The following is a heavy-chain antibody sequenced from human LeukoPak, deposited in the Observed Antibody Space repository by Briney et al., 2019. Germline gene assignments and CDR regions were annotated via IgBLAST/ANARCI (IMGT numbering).Heavy chain of an antibody. CDR2: IYSGGST. D-gene: IGHD6-19*01. J-gene: IGHJ4*02. CDR1: GFTVSSNY. V-gene: IGHV3-53*01. CDR3: ASLAVASPFDY. Sequence: GGSLRLSCAASGFTVSSNYMSWVRQAPGKGLEWVSVIYSGGSTYYADSVKGRFTISRDNSKNTLYLQMNGLRAEDTAVYYCASLAVASPFDYWGQGTLVTVSS.